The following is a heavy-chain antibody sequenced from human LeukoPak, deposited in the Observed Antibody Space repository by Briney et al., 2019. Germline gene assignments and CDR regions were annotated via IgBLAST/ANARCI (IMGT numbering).Heavy chain of an antibody. Sequence: GGSLRLSCAASGFTFSSYGMTWLRQTPAKGLEWVSAISGSGETTYYSDSVKGRFTISRDNSKNTLFPQMNSLRVEDAAMYYCAKTHGYFDQWGQGTLVAVSS. J-gene: IGHJ4*02. CDR2: ISGSGETT. D-gene: IGHD3-22*01. CDR3: AKTHGYFDQ. CDR1: GFTFSSYG. V-gene: IGHV3-23*01.